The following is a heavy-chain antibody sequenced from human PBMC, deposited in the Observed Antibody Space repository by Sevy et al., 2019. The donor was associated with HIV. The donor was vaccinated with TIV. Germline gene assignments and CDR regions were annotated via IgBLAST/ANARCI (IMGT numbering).Heavy chain of an antibody. CDR2: INSDGSST. J-gene: IGHJ6*03. CDR3: TRGDPIVPPAGYYYHMDV. CDR1: GFTFDSYW. V-gene: IGHV3-74*01. D-gene: IGHD1-26*01. Sequence: GGSLRLSCVASGFTFDSYWMHWVRQAPGKGLVWVSRINSDGSSTHYSDSVKGRFTISRDNAKNTLYLQLNRLGAEDMAVYYCTRGDPIVPPAGYYYHMDVWGKGTTVTVSS.